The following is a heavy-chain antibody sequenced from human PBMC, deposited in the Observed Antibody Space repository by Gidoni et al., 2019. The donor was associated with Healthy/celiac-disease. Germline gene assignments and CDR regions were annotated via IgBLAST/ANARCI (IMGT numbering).Heavy chain of an antibody. Sequence: QVQLQQWGAGLLKPSETLSLTCAVYGGSFSGYYWSWIRQPPGKGLEWIGEINHSGSTNYNPSLKSRVTISVDTSKNQFSLKLSSVTAADTAVYYCARGHPFRIFYYDSRGNPRWFDPWGQGTLVTVSS. D-gene: IGHD3-22*01. CDR2: INHSGST. V-gene: IGHV4-34*01. CDR3: ARGHPFRIFYYDSRGNPRWFDP. J-gene: IGHJ5*02. CDR1: GGSFSGYY.